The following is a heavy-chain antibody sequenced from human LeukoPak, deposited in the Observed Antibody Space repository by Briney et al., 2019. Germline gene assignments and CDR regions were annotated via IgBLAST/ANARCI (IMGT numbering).Heavy chain of an antibody. J-gene: IGHJ6*02. Sequence: ASVKVSCKASGYSFTSHAMNWVRQAPGQALEWMGWIFTNTGNPTYAQGFTGRFVFSLDTSVSTAYLQISSLKAEDTAVYYCAREAAGSFMDVWGQGTTVTVSS. CDR3: AREAAGSFMDV. D-gene: IGHD6-13*01. CDR1: GYSFTSHA. V-gene: IGHV7-4-1*02. CDR2: IFTNTGNP.